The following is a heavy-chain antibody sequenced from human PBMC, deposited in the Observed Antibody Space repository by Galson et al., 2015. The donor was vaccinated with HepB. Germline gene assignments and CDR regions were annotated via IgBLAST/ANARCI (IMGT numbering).Heavy chain of an antibody. D-gene: IGHD3-22*01. J-gene: IGHJ4*02. CDR3: ARESSIPYDSSGYPDY. V-gene: IGHV1-18*01. CDR1: GYTFTSYG. Sequence: SVKVSCKASGYTFTSYGISWVRQAPGQGLEWMGWISAYNGNTNYAQKLQGRVTMTTDTSTSTAYMELRSLRSEDTAVYYCARESSIPYDSSGYPDYWGQGTLVTVSS. CDR2: ISAYNGNT.